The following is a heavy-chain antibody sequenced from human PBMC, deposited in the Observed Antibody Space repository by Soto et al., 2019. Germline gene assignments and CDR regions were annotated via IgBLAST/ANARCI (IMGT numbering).Heavy chain of an antibody. CDR2: IIPIFGTA. V-gene: IGHV1-69*13. CDR1: GGTFSSYA. CDR3: ARVPYCSSTSCPDWFDP. J-gene: IGHJ5*02. Sequence: ASVKVSCKASGGTFSSYAISWVRQAPGQGLEWMGGIIPIFGTANYAQKFQGRVTIPVDESTSTAYMELSSLRSEDTAVYYCARVPYCSSTSCPDWFDPWGQGTLVTVSS. D-gene: IGHD2-2*01.